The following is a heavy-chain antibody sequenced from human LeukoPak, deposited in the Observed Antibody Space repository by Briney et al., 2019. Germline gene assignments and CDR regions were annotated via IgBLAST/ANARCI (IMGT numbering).Heavy chain of an antibody. CDR2: IYTSGST. CDR1: GGSISSGSYY. Sequence: PSETLSLTCTVSGGSISSGSYYWSWIRQPAGKRVEWIGRIYTSGSTNYNPSLKSRVTISVDTSKNQFSLKLSSVTAADTAVYYCARTGNWGAFDIWGQGTMVTVSS. D-gene: IGHD3-16*01. CDR3: ARTGNWGAFDI. J-gene: IGHJ3*02. V-gene: IGHV4-61*02.